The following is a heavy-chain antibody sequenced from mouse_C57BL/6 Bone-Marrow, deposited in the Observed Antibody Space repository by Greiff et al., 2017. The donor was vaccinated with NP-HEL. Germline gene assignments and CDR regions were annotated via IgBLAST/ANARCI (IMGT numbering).Heavy chain of an antibody. CDR1: GFNIKDDY. Sequence: LQESGAELVRPGASVKLSCTASGFNIKDDYMHWVKQRPEQGLEWIGWIDPENGDTEYASKFQGKATITADTSSNTAYLQLSSLTSEDTAVYYCTTYYPIYYYRGAMDYWGQGTSVTVSS. V-gene: IGHV14-4*01. CDR2: IDPENGDT. D-gene: IGHD1-1*01. J-gene: IGHJ4*01. CDR3: TTYYPIYYYRGAMDY.